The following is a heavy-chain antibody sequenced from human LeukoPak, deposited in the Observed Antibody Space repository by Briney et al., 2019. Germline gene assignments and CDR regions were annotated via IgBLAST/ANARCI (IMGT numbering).Heavy chain of an antibody. CDR3: AKSGVVGIASFDY. D-gene: IGHD3-16*02. J-gene: IGHJ4*02. Sequence: PGGSLRLSCAASGFTFSSYGMHWVRQAPGKGLEWVAVISYDGSNKYYADSVKGRFTISRDNSKNTLYLQMNSLRAEDTAVYYCAKSGVVGIASFDYWGQGTLVTVSP. CDR2: ISYDGSNK. CDR1: GFTFSSYG. V-gene: IGHV3-30*18.